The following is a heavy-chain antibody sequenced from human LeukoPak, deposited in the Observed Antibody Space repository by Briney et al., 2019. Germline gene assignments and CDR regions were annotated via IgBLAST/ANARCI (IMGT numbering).Heavy chain of an antibody. CDR1: GGSISNYY. CDR2: IYYSGST. Sequence: SETLSLTCTVSGGSISNYYWSWIRQPPGKGLEWIGYIYYSGSTRYNASLKRRVSISVDTSKNPFSLMLSPVTAADTAVFCCARGYSGYDSVFDYWGQGILVTVSS. D-gene: IGHD5-12*01. J-gene: IGHJ4*02. CDR3: ARGYSGYDSVFDY. V-gene: IGHV4-59*01.